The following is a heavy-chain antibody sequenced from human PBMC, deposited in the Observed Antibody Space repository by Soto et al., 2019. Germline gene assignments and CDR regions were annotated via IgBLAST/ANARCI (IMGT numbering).Heavy chain of an antibody. CDR3: ATKGGSGFY. V-gene: IGHV4-4*02. J-gene: IGHJ4*02. CDR2: SHESGNT. Sequence: QVQLQESGPGLVKPSGTLSLTCVVSGVSISSHEWWTWVRQPPGKGLEWIGESHESGNTNYNSSLRSRLTISVDKSKNQFSLKLSSVTVADTAVYYCATKGGSGFYWGQGNLVTVSS. CDR1: GVSISSHEW. D-gene: IGHD6-25*01.